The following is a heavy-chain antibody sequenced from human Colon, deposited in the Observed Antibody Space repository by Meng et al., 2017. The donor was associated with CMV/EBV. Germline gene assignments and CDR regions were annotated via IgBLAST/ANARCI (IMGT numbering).Heavy chain of an antibody. D-gene: IGHD1-7*01. CDR2: IYTSEST. V-gene: IGHV4-4*07. CDR3: ARETTGTTAGRWFDP. Sequence: VSGGSISVYYWSWIRQPAGKGLEWIGRIYTSESTNYNPSLKSRVTMSVDTSKNQFSLKLSSVTAADTAVYYCARETTGTTAGRWFDPWGQGTLVTVSS. CDR1: GGSISVYY. J-gene: IGHJ5*02.